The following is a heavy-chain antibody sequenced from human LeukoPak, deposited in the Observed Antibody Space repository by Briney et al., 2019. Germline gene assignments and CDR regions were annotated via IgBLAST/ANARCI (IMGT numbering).Heavy chain of an antibody. D-gene: IGHD6-13*01. Sequence: SETLSLTCAVYGGSFSGYYWGWIRQPPGKGLEWIGSIYYSGSTYYNPSLKSRVTISVDTSKNQFSLKLSSVTAADTAVYYCARIGRLRTAAAGKTIDYWGQGTLVTVSS. CDR1: GGSFSGYY. CDR2: IYYSGST. J-gene: IGHJ4*02. CDR3: ARIGRLRTAAAGKTIDY. V-gene: IGHV4-39*01.